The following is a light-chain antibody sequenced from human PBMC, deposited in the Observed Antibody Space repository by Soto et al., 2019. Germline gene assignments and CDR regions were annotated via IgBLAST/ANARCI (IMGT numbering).Light chain of an antibody. CDR1: SSNIGAGYD. V-gene: IGLV1-40*01. Sequence: QSVLTQPPSVSGAPGQRVTISCTGSSSNIGAGYDVHWYQQLPGTAPKLLIYGNSNRPSGVPDRFSGSKSGTSASLAITGRQAEDEADHYCQSYDSSLSGWVFGGGTKLTVL. CDR2: GNS. CDR3: QSYDSSLSGWV. J-gene: IGLJ3*02.